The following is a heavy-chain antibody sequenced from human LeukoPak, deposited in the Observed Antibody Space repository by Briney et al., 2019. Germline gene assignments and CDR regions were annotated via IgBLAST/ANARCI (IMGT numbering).Heavy chain of an antibody. Sequence: ASVKVSRKASGYTFTSYYIHWVRQAPGQGLEWMGIINPSGGSTSYAQKFQGRVTMTRDTSTSTVYMELSSLRSEDTAVYYCARGSRYYDSSGYYFDYWGQGTLVTVSS. D-gene: IGHD3-22*01. J-gene: IGHJ4*02. CDR2: INPSGGST. CDR1: GYTFTSYY. V-gene: IGHV1-46*01. CDR3: ARGSRYYDSSGYYFDY.